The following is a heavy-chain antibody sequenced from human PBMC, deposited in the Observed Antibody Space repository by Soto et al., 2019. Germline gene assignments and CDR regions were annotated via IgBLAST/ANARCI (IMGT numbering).Heavy chain of an antibody. D-gene: IGHD3-16*01. CDR1: GFTFSSYA. CDR2: ISSDGGNK. Sequence: QVQLVESGGGVVQPGRSLRLSCAASGFTFSSYAMHWVRQAPGKGLEWVALISSDGGNKYYADSVKGRFTISRDNSKNTLYLQMISLRAEDTAVYCCARVWDSYVCGSWRDYYYYGMDVWGQGNTVTVSS. J-gene: IGHJ6*02. V-gene: IGHV3-30-3*01. CDR3: ARVWDSYVCGSWRDYYYYGMDV.